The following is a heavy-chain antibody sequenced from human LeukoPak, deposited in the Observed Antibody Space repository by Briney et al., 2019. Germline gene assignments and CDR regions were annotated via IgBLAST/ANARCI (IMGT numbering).Heavy chain of an antibody. J-gene: IGHJ6*02. CDR2: ISYDGSNK. CDR1: GFTFSSYG. Sequence: GRSLRLSCAASGFTFSSYGMHWVRQAPGKGLEWVAVISYDGSNKYYADSVKGRSTISRDNSKNTLYLQMNSLRVKDTAVYHCAKRYSSSHLPWGMDVWGQGTTVTVSS. CDR3: AKRYSSSHLPWGMDV. V-gene: IGHV3-30*18. D-gene: IGHD6-13*01.